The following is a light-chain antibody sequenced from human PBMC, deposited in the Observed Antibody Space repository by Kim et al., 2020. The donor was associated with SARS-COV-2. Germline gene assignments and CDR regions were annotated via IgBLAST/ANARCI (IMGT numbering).Light chain of an antibody. J-gene: IGKJ2*01. CDR2: EAS. Sequence: GDSVTITCRASQTINSWLAWYQQKPGKAPKLLIYEASGLESGVPSRFSGTESGTDFTLTISSLQPDDSATYYCHQYKSYPYPFGQGTKL. CDR3: HQYKSYPYP. V-gene: IGKV1-5*01. CDR1: QTINSW.